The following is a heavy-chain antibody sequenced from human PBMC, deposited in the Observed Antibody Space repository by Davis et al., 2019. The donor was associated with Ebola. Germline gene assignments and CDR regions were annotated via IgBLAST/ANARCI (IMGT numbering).Heavy chain of an antibody. CDR1: GFTFSDYY. V-gene: IGHV3-11*03. CDR3: AKITKTPMEYYYYYAMDV. Sequence: PGGSLRLSCAASGFTFSDYYMTWIRQAPGKGLDWLSYISSGGSYTNYADSVKGRFTISRDNSKNSLYLQMNSLRAEDAAVYYCAKITKTPMEYYYYYAMDVWGKGTTVTVSS. J-gene: IGHJ6*04. D-gene: IGHD3-16*01. CDR2: ISSGGSYT.